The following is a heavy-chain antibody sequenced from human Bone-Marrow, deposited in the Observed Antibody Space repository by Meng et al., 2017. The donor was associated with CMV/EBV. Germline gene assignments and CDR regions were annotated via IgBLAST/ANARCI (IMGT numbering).Heavy chain of an antibody. J-gene: IGHJ4*02. CDR3: ARAEGGSYYRSYFDY. V-gene: IGHV1-2*02. CDR1: GYTFTGYY. CDR2: INPNSGGT. D-gene: IGHD1-26*01. Sequence: ASVKVSCKASGYTFTGYYMHWVRQAPGQGLEWMGWINPNSGGTNYAQKFQGRVTMTRDTSISTAYMELSRQRSGDTAVYYCARAEGGSYYRSYFDYWGQGTLVTVSS.